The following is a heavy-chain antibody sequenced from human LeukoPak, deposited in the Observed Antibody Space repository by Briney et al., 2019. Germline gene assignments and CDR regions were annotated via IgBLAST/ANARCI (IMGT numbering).Heavy chain of an antibody. V-gene: IGHV4-59*01. CDR3: SGKNLTPWPAGLDV. CDR1: GGSFSDYY. Sequence: SETLSLTCTVSGGSFSDYYWTWIRQPPGKGLEWIGYSGSTNYNPSLKSRVTISVDTSKRHFSPTLSSVTEADTAVYYGSGKNLTPWPAGLDVWGQGTTVIVS. J-gene: IGHJ6*02. CDR2: SGST. D-gene: IGHD3-9*01.